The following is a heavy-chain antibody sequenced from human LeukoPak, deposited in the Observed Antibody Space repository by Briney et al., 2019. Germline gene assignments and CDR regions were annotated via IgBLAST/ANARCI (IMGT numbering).Heavy chain of an antibody. D-gene: IGHD3/OR15-3a*01. CDR3: ARAGGEVWTGYYRGDSYYYMDV. Sequence: GGSLRLSCAASGFTFSTYNMNWVRQAPGKGLERVSYISSSRTTIYYADSVKGRFTISRDTAKNSLFLQMNSLRAEDTAVYYCARAGGEVWTGYYRGDSYYYMDVWGKGTTVTVSS. CDR2: ISSSRTTI. V-gene: IGHV3-48*04. J-gene: IGHJ6*03. CDR1: GFTFSTYN.